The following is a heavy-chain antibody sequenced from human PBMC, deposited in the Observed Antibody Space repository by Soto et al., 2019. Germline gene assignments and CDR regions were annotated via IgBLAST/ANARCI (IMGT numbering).Heavy chain of an antibody. CDR1: GGSMISYY. Sequence: PSETLSLTCTVSGGSMISYYWSWIRQPPGKGLDWIGYIYHSGSTYYNPSLKSRVTIPVDRSKNQFSLKLSSVTAADTAVYYCARHVPITMIVVVITPPYFDYWGQGTLVTVSS. D-gene: IGHD3-22*01. J-gene: IGHJ4*02. CDR2: IYHSGST. V-gene: IGHV4-59*04. CDR3: ARHVPITMIVVVITPPYFDY.